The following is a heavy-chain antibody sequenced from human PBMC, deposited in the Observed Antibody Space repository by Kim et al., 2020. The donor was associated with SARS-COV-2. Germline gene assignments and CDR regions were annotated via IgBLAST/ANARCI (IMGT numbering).Heavy chain of an antibody. D-gene: IGHD1-26*01. J-gene: IGHJ4*02. CDR1: GFIFRSFG. V-gene: IGHV3-30*18. CDR3: AKDRLGAMGGRFILSPFDY. CDR2: ISYDGSNY. Sequence: GGSLRLSCAASGFIFRSFGMHWVRQAPGKGLEWVAVISYDGSNYYYEDSVKGRFTISRDNSKNTLYLQMNSLRAEDTAVYYCAKDRLGAMGGRFILSPFDYWGQGTQVTVSS.